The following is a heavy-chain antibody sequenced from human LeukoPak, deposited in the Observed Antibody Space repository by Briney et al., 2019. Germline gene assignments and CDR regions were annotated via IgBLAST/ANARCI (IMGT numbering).Heavy chain of an antibody. CDR3: ARPGGYCSSTSCNYYYYYMDV. J-gene: IGHJ6*03. Sequence: SETLSLTCAVSGYSISSGYYWGWIRQPPGKGLEWIGEINHSGSTNYNPSLKSRVTISVDTSKNQFSLKLSSVTAADTAVYYCARPGGYCSSTSCNYYYYYMDVWGKGTTVTVSS. V-gene: IGHV4-38-2*01. CDR2: INHSGST. D-gene: IGHD2-2*01. CDR1: GYSISSGYY.